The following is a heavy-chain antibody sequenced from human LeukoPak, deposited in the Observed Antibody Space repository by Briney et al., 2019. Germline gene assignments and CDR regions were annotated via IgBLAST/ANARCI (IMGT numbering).Heavy chain of an antibody. CDR1: GLTFSSYW. V-gene: IGHV3-7*01. D-gene: IGHD3-22*01. Sequence: GGSLRLSCAASGLTFSSYWMTWVRQAPGKGLEWVAHIKRDGSEKYYVDSVRGRFTVSRDNAKNSLFLQMNNLRPGDTAVYYCTSLSGFYESYWGQGTLVSVSS. J-gene: IGHJ4*02. CDR2: IKRDGSEK. CDR3: TSLSGFYESY.